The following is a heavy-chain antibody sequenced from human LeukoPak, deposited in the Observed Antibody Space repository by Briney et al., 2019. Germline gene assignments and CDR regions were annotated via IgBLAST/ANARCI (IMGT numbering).Heavy chain of an antibody. V-gene: IGHV3-7*01. J-gene: IGHJ5*02. CDR1: GFTFSSHW. D-gene: IGHD3-10*01. Sequence: GGSLRLSCAASGFTFSSHWMTWVRQAPGKGLEWVANIKEDGTRKNYMDSVKGRFTISRDNSKNTLYLQMNSLRAEDTAVYYCAKELRTGSGPNWFDPWGQGTLVTVSS. CDR3: AKELRTGSGPNWFDP. CDR2: IKEDGTRK.